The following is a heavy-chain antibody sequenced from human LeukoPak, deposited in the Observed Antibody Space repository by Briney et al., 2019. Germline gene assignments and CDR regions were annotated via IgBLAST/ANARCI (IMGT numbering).Heavy chain of an antibody. V-gene: IGHV1-69*04. CDR3: VRGDLKTYYYGSGSYTLDP. CDR2: IIPILGIA. J-gene: IGHJ5*02. CDR1: GYTFTHHG. Sequence: SVRVSCKASGYTFTHHGITWVRQAPGQGLEWMGRIIPILGIANYAQKFQGRVTITADKSTSTAYMELSSLRSEDTAVYYCVRGDLKTYYYGSGSYTLDPWGQGTLVTVSS. D-gene: IGHD3-10*01.